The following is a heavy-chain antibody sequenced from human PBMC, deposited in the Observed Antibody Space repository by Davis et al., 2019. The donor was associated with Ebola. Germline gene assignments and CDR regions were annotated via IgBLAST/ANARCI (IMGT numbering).Heavy chain of an antibody. CDR1: GGSISSGDNY. J-gene: IGHJ4*02. CDR3: ARFALLWFEGDY. D-gene: IGHD3-10*01. CDR2: IYYSGST. V-gene: IGHV4-30-4*01. Sequence: MPSETLSLTCTVSGGSISSGDNYWSWIRQPPGKGLEWIGYIYYSGSTYYNPSLKSRVTISVDTSKNQFSLKLSSVTAADTAVYYCARFALLWFEGDYWGQGTLVTVSS.